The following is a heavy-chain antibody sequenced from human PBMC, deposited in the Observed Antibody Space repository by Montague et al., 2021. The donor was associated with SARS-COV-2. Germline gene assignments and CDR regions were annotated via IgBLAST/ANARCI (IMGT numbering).Heavy chain of an antibody. CDR2: IYYSGST. CDR1: GGSISSSSYY. J-gene: IGHJ6*03. Sequence: SETLSLTCTVSGGSISSSSYYWGWIRQPPGKGLEWIGSIYYSGSTYYNPSLKSRVTISVDTSKNQFSLKLSSVTAADTAVYYCARGQGGVNMVLVVLGFYYYMDVWGKGTTVTVSS. CDR3: ARGQGGVNMVLVVLGFYYYMDV. D-gene: IGHD3-22*01. V-gene: IGHV4-39*01.